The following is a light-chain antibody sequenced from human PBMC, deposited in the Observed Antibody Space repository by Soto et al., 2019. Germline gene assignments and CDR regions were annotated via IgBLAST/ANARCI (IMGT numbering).Light chain of an antibody. CDR2: DVN. J-gene: IGLJ1*01. V-gene: IGLV2-14*03. CDR3: CSYTATTTYV. CDR1: GNDVGGYTF. Sequence: QSALTQPASVSGSPGQSISISCTGTGNDVGGYTFVSWYQQHPDKVPKLVIFDVNRRPSGVSDRFSGSKSVNAASLTISGLQAEDEADYYCCSYTATTTYVFRTGTKVTVL.